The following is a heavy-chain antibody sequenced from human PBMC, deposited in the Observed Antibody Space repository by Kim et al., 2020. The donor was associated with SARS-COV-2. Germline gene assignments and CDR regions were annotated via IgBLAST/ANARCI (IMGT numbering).Heavy chain of an antibody. D-gene: IGHD5-18*01. CDR3: ARGRGVRQLWLFDY. J-gene: IGHJ4*02. CDR1: GGSFSGYY. Sequence: SYTLSLTCAVYGGSFSGYYWSWIRQPPVKGLEWIGEINHSGSTNYNPSLKSRVTISVDTSKNQFSLKLSSVTAADTAVYYCARGRGVRQLWLFDYWGQGTLVTVSS. V-gene: IGHV4-34*01. CDR2: INHSGST.